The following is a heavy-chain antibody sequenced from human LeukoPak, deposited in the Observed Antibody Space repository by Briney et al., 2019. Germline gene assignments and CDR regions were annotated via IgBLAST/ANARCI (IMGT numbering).Heavy chain of an antibody. CDR2: IYYSGST. J-gene: IGHJ4*02. D-gene: IGHD6-19*01. CDR3: AISSGWDTDY. Sequence: SETLSLTCTVSGGSISSSSYYWGWIRQPPGEGLEWIGSIYYSGSTYYNPSLKSRVTISVDTSKNQFSLKLSSVTAADTAVYYCAISSGWDTDYWGQGTLATVSS. CDR1: GGSISSSSYY. V-gene: IGHV4-39*01.